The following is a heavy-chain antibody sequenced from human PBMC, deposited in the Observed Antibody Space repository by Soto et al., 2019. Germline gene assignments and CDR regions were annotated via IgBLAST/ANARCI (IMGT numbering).Heavy chain of an antibody. CDR3: VKKKGPTDPDLQYFFDS. D-gene: IGHD4-17*01. CDR1: GFAFSTYA. J-gene: IGHJ4*02. Sequence: PGGSLRLSCAASGFAFSTYAMNWVRQIPGKGLEWVASISDSGSKTYYADSVKGRVTIYRDNSMNTVSLQMNNLRAEDTAVYYCVKKKGPTDPDLQYFFDSWGQGRLVTVSS. CDR2: ISDSGSKT. V-gene: IGHV3-23*01.